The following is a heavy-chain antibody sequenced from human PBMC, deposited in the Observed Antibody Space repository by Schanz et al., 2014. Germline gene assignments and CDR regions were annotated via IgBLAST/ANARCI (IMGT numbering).Heavy chain of an antibody. Sequence: VQLVESGGGLIQPGGSLRLSCAVSGFTVSSNYMSWVRQAPGKGLEWVAMISFDGNNRYYTDSVKGRFTISRDNSRNTLHLQMNSLGPEDTAVYYCARDGYNAYDLKRGDYWGQGTQVAVSS. J-gene: IGHJ4*02. V-gene: IGHV3-30*10. CDR3: ARDGYNAYDLKRGDY. CDR1: GFTVSSNY. D-gene: IGHD5-12*01. CDR2: ISFDGNNR.